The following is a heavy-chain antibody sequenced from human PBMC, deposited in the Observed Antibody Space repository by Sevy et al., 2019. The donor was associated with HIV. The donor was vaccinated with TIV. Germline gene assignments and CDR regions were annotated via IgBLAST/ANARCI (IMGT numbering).Heavy chain of an antibody. V-gene: IGHV4-34*01. CDR2: INHSGST. J-gene: IGHJ4*02. CDR1: GGSFSGYY. D-gene: IGHD5-12*01. CDR3: ARGTQEMATGCYFDY. Sequence: SETLSLTCAVYGGSFSGYYWSWIRQPPGKGLEWIGEINHSGSTNYNPSLKSRVTISVDTSKNQFSLKLSSVTAADTAVYYCARGTQEMATGCYFDYWGQGTLVTVSS.